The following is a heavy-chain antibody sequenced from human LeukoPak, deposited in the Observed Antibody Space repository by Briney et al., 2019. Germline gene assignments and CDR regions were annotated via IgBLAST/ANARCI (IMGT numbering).Heavy chain of an antibody. CDR3: ARGTDYYDSSGYFPDY. J-gene: IGHJ4*02. D-gene: IGHD3-22*01. CDR2: ISAYNGNT. V-gene: IGHV1-18*01. Sequence: APVKVSCKASGYTFTSYGISWVRQAPGQGLEWMGWISAYNGNTNYAQKLQGRVTMTTDTSTSTAYMELRSLRSDDTAVYYCARGTDYYDSSGYFPDYWGQGTLVTVSS. CDR1: GYTFTSYG.